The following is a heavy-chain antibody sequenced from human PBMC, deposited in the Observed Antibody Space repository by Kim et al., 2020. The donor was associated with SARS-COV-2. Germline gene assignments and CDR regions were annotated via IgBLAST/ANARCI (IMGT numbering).Heavy chain of an antibody. V-gene: IGHV4-34*01. Sequence: LKSRVTISVDTSKNQFSLKLSSVAAADTAVYYCARLMTEVVPASKRFDPWGQGTLVTVSS. CDR3: ARLMTEVVPASKRFDP. J-gene: IGHJ5*02. D-gene: IGHD2-2*01.